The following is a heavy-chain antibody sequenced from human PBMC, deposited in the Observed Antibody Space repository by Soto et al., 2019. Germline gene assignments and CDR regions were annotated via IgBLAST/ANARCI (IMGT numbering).Heavy chain of an antibody. CDR2: IKSKTDGGTT. Sequence: GGSLRLSCAASGFTFSNAWMNWVRQAPGKGLEWVGRIKSKTDGGTTDYAAPVKGRFTISRDDSKNTLYLQMNSLKTEDTAVYYCTTDAGREGPTRSIAAAGPSWYWGQGTLVTVSS. V-gene: IGHV3-15*07. CDR1: GFTFSNAW. CDR3: TTDAGREGPTRSIAAAGPSWY. D-gene: IGHD6-13*01. J-gene: IGHJ4*02.